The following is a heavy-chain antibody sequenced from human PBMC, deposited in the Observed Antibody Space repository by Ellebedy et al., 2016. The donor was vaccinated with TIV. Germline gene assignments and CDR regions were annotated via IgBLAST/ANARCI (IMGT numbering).Heavy chain of an antibody. J-gene: IGHJ4*02. V-gene: IGHV3-23*01. CDR1: GFIFSAYG. Sequence: GESLKISCAASGFIFSAYGMHWVRQAPGKGLEWVSGISRHGTETYYADPVKGRFTLSRDNSKNTLYLQMNSLRAEDTAVYSCAKPPLPLSPSSVHWGQGILVTVSS. CDR3: AKPPLPLSPSSVH. D-gene: IGHD2-15*01. CDR2: ISRHGTET.